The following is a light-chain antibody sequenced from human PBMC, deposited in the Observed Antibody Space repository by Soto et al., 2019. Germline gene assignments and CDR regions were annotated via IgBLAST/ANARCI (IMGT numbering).Light chain of an antibody. CDR3: CSFAGSSPPFV. CDR2: EGR. CDR1: SSDVGSYNL. V-gene: IGLV2-23*01. J-gene: IGLJ1*01. Sequence: QSVLTQPASVSGSPGQSITISCTGTSSDVGSYNLVSWYQQHPGKAPKVIIYEGRKRPPGVSNRFSGSKSGNTASLTISGLQADDEADYHCCSFAGSSPPFVFGTGTKVTVL.